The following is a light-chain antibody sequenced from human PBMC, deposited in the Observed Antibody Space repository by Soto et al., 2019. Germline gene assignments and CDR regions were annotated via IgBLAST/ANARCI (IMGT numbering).Light chain of an antibody. J-gene: IGKJ5*01. Sequence: IGVTQSPGTLSLSTGERATLSCRASQSVSSSYLAWYQQKPGQAPRLLIYGASSRATGIPDRFSGSGSGTDFTLTISRLEPEDFAIYFCQHYATSPPVTFGQGTRLEIK. V-gene: IGKV3-20*01. CDR1: QSVSSSY. CDR2: GAS. CDR3: QHYATSPPVT.